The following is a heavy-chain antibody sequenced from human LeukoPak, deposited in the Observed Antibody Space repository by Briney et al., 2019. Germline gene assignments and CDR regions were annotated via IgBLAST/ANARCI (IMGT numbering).Heavy chain of an antibody. D-gene: IGHD3-10*01. J-gene: IGHJ4*02. CDR1: GFTFSSYW. CDR3: ARDLEVRFGELPNY. V-gene: IGHV3-7*01. CDR2: IKQDGSEK. Sequence: GGSLRLSCAASGFTFSSYWMSWVRQAPGKGLEWVANIKQDGSEKYYVDSVKGRFTISRDNAKNSLYLQMNSLRAEDTAVYYCARDLEVRFGELPNYWGQGTLVTVSS.